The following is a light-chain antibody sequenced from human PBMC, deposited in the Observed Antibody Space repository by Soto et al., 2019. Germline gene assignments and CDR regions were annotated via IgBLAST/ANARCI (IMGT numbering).Light chain of an antibody. J-gene: IGKJ1*01. CDR2: GAS. V-gene: IGKV3-20*01. Sequence: IVLTQSQGTLSSSPGERATLSCRASQSVSTSNLAWYQQRPGQAPRLLIYGASRRATGIPDRFSGSGSGTEFTLTISSLQPDDFATYYCQQYNSYSFGQGTKVDIK. CDR1: QSVSTSN. CDR3: QQYNSYS.